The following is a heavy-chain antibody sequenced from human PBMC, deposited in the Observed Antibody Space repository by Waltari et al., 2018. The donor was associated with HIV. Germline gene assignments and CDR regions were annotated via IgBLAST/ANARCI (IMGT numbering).Heavy chain of an antibody. CDR3: ARGDYDSSCPPRH. CDR1: GGSFSGYY. D-gene: IGHD3-22*01. Sequence: QVQLQQWGAGLLKPSETLSLTCAVYGGSFSGYYWSWIRQPPGKGLEWIGEINHSGSTNYNPSHKSRVTISVDTSKNQFALKLSSVTAADTAVYYCARGDYDSSCPPRHWGQGTLVTVSS. J-gene: IGHJ4*02. V-gene: IGHV4-34*01. CDR2: INHSGST.